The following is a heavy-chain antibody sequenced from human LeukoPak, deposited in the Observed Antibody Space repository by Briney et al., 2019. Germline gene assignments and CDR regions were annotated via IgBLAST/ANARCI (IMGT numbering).Heavy chain of an antibody. CDR2: ISSSGGTI. CDR1: GFSFSSFW. J-gene: IGHJ6*02. CDR3: ARAVLYYYYGMDV. V-gene: IGHV3-48*04. Sequence: GGSLRLSCAASGFSFSSFWMHWVRQAPGKGLEWVSYISSSGGTIYYADSVKGRFTISRDNAKNSLYLQMSSLRAEDTAVYYCARAVLYYYYGMDVWGQGTTVTVSS.